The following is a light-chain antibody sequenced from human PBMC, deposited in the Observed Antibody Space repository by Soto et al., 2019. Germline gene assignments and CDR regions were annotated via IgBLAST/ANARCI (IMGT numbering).Light chain of an antibody. CDR2: KAS. V-gene: IGKV1-5*03. CDR3: QQYNSYSLT. J-gene: IGKJ4*01. Sequence: DIQMTQSPSTLSASVGDRVTITCRASQSISSWLAWYQQKPGTAPKLLIYKASSLESGVPSRFSGSGSGTEFTLPISSLQPDDFATYYCQQYNSYSLTFGGGTKVEIK. CDR1: QSISSW.